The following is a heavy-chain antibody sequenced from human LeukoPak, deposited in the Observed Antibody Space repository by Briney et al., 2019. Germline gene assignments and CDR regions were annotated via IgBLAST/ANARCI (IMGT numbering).Heavy chain of an antibody. V-gene: IGHV3-21*01. CDR1: GFTFSSYS. Sequence: SGGSLRLSCAASGFTFSSYSMNWVRQAPGKGLEWVSSISSSSSYIYYADSVKGRFTISRDNAKNSLYLQMNSLRAEDTAVYYCARGPVGTYSYGLSWFDPWGQGTLVTVSS. J-gene: IGHJ5*02. CDR3: ARGPVGTYSYGLSWFDP. CDR2: ISSSSSYI. D-gene: IGHD5-18*01.